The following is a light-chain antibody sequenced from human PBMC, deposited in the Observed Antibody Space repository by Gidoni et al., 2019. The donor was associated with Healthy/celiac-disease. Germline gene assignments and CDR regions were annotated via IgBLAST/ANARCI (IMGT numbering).Light chain of an antibody. J-gene: IGLJ3*02. V-gene: IGLV3-19*01. CDR2: GKN. CDR3: NSRDSSGNHLGPWV. Sequence: SSELTQDPAVSVALGQTVRITCQGDSLRSYYASWYQQKPGQAPVLVIYGKNNRPSGIPDRFSGSSSGNTASLTITGAQAEDEADYYCNSRDSSGNHLGPWVFGGGTKLTVL. CDR1: SLRSYY.